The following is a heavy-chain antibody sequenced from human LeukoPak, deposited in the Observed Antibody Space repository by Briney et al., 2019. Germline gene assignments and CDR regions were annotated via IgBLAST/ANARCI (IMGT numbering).Heavy chain of an antibody. V-gene: IGHV1-18*01. Sequence: ASVKISCKASGYTFTNYDINWVRQATGQGLEWMGWISAYNGNTNYAQKLQGRVTMTTDTSTSTAYMELRSLRSDDTAVYYCARGVGMNTAMVSPWGQGTLVTVSS. D-gene: IGHD5-18*01. CDR1: GYTFTNYD. J-gene: IGHJ5*02. CDR2: ISAYNGNT. CDR3: ARGVGMNTAMVSP.